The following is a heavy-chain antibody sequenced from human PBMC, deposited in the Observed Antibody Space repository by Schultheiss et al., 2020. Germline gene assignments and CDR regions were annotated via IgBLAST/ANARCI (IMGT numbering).Heavy chain of an antibody. CDR3: ARESDCSGGSCYWYFDL. J-gene: IGHJ2*01. Sequence: GGSLRLSCKASGYTFTSYGISWVRQAPGQGLEWMGWISAYNGNTNYAQKLQGRVTMTTDTYTTTAYMELRSLRSDDTAVYYCARESDCSGGSCYWYFDLWGRGTLVTVSS. CDR1: GYTFTSYG. D-gene: IGHD2-15*01. V-gene: IGHV1-18*01. CDR2: ISAYNGNT.